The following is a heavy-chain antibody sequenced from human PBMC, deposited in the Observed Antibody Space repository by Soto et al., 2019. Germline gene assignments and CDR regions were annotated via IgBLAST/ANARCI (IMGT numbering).Heavy chain of an antibody. CDR2: IYYSGST. CDR3: ARGTWDSSGYYYYFDY. Sequence: PSETLSLTCTVSGGSISSGGYYWSWIRQHPGKGLEWIGYIYYSGSTYYNPSLKSRVTISVDTSKNQFSLKLSSVTAADTAVYYCARGTWDSSGYYYYFDYWGQGTLVTVSS. V-gene: IGHV4-31*03. D-gene: IGHD3-22*01. J-gene: IGHJ4*02. CDR1: GGSISSGGYY.